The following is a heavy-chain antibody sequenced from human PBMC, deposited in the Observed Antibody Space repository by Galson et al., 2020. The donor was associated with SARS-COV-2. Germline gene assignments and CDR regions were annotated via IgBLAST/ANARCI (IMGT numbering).Heavy chain of an antibody. Sequence: GESQRLSCAASGFIFSNHWMNWVRQAPGKGLESVANIKQGGSEKSYVDSVKGRFTISRDDATNSLFLQMNTLRAEDTAVYYCVRGPSYGARPDYFDYWGRGTLVTVSS. CDR2: IKQGGSEK. J-gene: IGHJ4*02. V-gene: IGHV3-7*01. CDR1: GFIFSNHW. D-gene: IGHD2-8*01. CDR3: VRGPSYGARPDYFDY.